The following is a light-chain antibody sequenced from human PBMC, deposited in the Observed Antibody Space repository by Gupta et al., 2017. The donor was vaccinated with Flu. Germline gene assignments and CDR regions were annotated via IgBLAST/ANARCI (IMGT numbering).Light chain of an antibody. Sequence: APLSVSPGERATLSCRASQSVSSNLAWYQQKPGQAPRLLIYGASTRGTGIPARFSGSGSGTEFTLTISSRQSEDFAVYYCQQYNNWPPITFGGGTKVEIK. V-gene: IGKV3-15*01. CDR1: QSVSSN. CDR3: QQYNNWPPIT. J-gene: IGKJ4*01. CDR2: GAS.